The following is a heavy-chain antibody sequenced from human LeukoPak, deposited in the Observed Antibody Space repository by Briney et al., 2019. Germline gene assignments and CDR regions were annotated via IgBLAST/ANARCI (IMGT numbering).Heavy chain of an antibody. D-gene: IGHD4-17*01. Sequence: GGSLRLSCAASGFTFSSYWMSWVHQAPGKGLEWVSAIDRGVGRTYYADSVKGRFTISRDNSRYTLYLQMTNLRVDDTAVYYCLKKGQADDFGNPDWGQGALVTVSP. J-gene: IGHJ4*02. CDR2: IDRGVGRT. V-gene: IGHV3-23*01. CDR3: LKKGQADDFGNPD. CDR1: GFTFSSYW.